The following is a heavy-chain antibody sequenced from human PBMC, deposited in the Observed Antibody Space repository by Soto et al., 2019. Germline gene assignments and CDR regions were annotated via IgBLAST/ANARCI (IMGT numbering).Heavy chain of an antibody. CDR1: GFTFSSYT. V-gene: IGHV3-21*01. Sequence: GGSLRLSCAASGFTFSSYTMNWVRQAPGKGLEWVSSISSSSTYIFYADSVKGRFTISRDNAKNSMYLQMNSLRAEDTAVYNCARIPRGYCSSSSCSYYYMDVWGKGTTVTVSS. CDR2: ISSSSTYI. D-gene: IGHD2-15*01. J-gene: IGHJ6*03. CDR3: ARIPRGYCSSSSCSYYYMDV.